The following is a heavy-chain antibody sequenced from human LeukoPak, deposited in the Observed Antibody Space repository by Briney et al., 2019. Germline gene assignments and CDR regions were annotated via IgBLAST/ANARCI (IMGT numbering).Heavy chain of an antibody. Sequence: SETLSLTCAVYGGSFSGYYWSWIRQPPGRGLEWIGEINHSGSTNYNPSLKSRVTISVDTSKNQFSLQLSSVTPEDTAVYYCARDRGYSSNFRTFDPWGQGTLVTVSS. CDR1: GGSFSGYY. D-gene: IGHD6-13*01. CDR3: ARDRGYSSNFRTFDP. CDR2: INHSGST. V-gene: IGHV4-34*01. J-gene: IGHJ5*02.